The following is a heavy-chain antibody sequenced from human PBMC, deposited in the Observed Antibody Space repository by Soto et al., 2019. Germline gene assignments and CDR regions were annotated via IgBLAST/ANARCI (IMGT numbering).Heavy chain of an antibody. J-gene: IGHJ4*01. CDR3: ASGHSIYWYAAIDY. CDR2: LYSGNST. Sequence: GGSLRLSCAASGFIVSDTYVAWVRQAPGKGLEWVSTLYSGNSTYYADSVKGRFFVSRDSPKNTLYLQMNSLRAEDTAVYYCASGHSIYWYAAIDYWGHGTLVTVSS. CDR1: GFIVSDTY. V-gene: IGHV3-53*01. D-gene: IGHD3-3*02.